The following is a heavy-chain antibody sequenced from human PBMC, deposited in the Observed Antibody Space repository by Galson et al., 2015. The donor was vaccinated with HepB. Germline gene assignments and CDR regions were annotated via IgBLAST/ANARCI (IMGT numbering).Heavy chain of an antibody. CDR2: ISSSGGSA. D-gene: IGHD1-26*01. V-gene: IGHV3-23*01. J-gene: IGHJ4*02. Sequence: SLRLSCAASGFTFSTYAMSWVRQAPGKGLEWVSTISSSGGSAYYADSVKGRFTISRDNSKNQFSLKLNSVTAADTAIYSCARQIGLGAWSFDYWGQGTLVTVSS. CDR1: GFTFSTYA. CDR3: ARQIGLGAWSFDY.